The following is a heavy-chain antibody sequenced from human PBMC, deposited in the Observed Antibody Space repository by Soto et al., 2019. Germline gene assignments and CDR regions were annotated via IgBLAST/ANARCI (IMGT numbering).Heavy chain of an antibody. Sequence: GGSLRLSCAASGFTFSSYAMHWVRQAPGKGLEWVAVISYDGSNKYYADSVKGRFTISRDNSKNTLYLQMNSLRAEDTAVYYCARNGAYYYDSSGYSQRLNYYYYYGMDVWGQGTTVTVSS. J-gene: IGHJ6*02. D-gene: IGHD3-22*01. V-gene: IGHV3-30-3*01. CDR2: ISYDGSNK. CDR3: ARNGAYYYDSSGYSQRLNYYYYYGMDV. CDR1: GFTFSSYA.